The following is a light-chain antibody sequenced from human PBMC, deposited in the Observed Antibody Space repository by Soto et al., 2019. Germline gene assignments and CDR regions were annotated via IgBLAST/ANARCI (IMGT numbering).Light chain of an antibody. J-gene: IGKJ1*01. CDR1: QSISSW. Sequence: DIQMTQSPSTLSASVGDRLTITCRASQSISSWLAWYQQKPGKAPKLLLYKASSLESGVPSRFSGSGSGTEFTLTINSLQPYDFATYYCQQYNSYPWTFGQGTKVEIK. CDR2: KAS. V-gene: IGKV1-5*03. CDR3: QQYNSYPWT.